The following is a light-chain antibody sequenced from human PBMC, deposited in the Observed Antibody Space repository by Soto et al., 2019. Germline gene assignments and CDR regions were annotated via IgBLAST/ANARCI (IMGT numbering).Light chain of an antibody. J-gene: IGLJ1*01. CDR1: SGHSSYA. CDR2: LNSDGSH. V-gene: IGLV4-69*01. CDR3: PTSGTGIHV. Sequence: QPVLTQSPSASASLGASVKLTCTLSSGHSSYAIAWHQQQPEKGPRYLMKLNSDGSHRKGDGIPDRFSGSSSGAERYLITSSLHPEDEADYYCPTSGTGIHVFGAGTKLTVL.